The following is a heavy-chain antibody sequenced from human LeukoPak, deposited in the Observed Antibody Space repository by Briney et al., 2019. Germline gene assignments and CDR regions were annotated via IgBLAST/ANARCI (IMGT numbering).Heavy chain of an antibody. CDR1: GGSISSYY. J-gene: IGHJ6*02. CDR3: ARGNGGYYYYGMDV. CDR2: IYYSGST. D-gene: IGHD4-23*01. Sequence: SDTLSLTCTVSGGSISSYYWSWIRQPPGKGLEWIGYIYYSGSTNYNPSLKSRVTISVDTSKNQFSLNLSSVTAADTAVYYCARGNGGYYYYGMDVWGQGTTVAVSS. V-gene: IGHV4-59*01.